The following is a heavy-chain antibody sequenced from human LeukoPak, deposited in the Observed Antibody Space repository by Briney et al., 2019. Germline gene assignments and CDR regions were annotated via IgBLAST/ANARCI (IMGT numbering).Heavy chain of an antibody. J-gene: IGHJ6*02. V-gene: IGHV3-23*01. D-gene: IGHD6-13*01. CDR1: GLTFYSYA. CDR3: AKGATAVYYYGMDV. CDR2: ISGSGGST. Sequence: PGGPVSLSCTPCGLTFYSYAVLGLRQAPGKALECVSAISGSGGSTYYADSVKGRFTISRDNSKNTLYVQMNSLRAEDTAVYYCAKGATAVYYYGMDVWGQGTTVTVSS.